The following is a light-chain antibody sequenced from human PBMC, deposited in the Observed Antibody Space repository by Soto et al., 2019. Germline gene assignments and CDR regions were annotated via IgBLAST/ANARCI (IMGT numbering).Light chain of an antibody. V-gene: IGKV3-11*01. CDR3: QQRNNWPQT. CDR1: QSVSSY. Sequence: EIVLTQSPATLSLSPGERATLSCRASQSVSSYLAWYQQKPGQAPRLLIYDASNRATGIPARFSGSGSGKDFTLTISSLEPEDFEVYYCQQRNNWPQTFGQGTKLEIK. J-gene: IGKJ2*01. CDR2: DAS.